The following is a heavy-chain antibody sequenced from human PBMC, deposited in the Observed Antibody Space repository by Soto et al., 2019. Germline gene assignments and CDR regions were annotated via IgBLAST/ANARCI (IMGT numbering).Heavy chain of an antibody. CDR3: ARVHDYDFWSGYSNYMDV. D-gene: IGHD3-3*01. CDR2: IYYSGST. J-gene: IGHJ6*03. CDR1: GGSISSGGYY. Sequence: SETLSLTCTVSGGSISSGGYYWSWIRQHPGKGLEWIGYIYYSGSTYYNPSLKSRVTISVDTPKNQFSLKLSSVTAADTAVYYCARVHDYDFWSGYSNYMDVWGKGTTVTVSS. V-gene: IGHV4-31*03.